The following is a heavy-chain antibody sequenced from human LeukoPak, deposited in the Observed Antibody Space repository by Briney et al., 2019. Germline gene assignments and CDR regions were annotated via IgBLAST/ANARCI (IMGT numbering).Heavy chain of an antibody. J-gene: IGHJ4*02. CDR1: GYTFTGYY. CDR3: ARAPPPEYYDFWSGPFDY. Sequence: ASVKVSCKASGYTFTGYYMHWVRQAPGQGLEWMGGIIPIFGTANYAQKFQGRVTITADKSTSTAYMELSSLRSEDTAVYYCARAPPPEYYDFWSGPFDYWGQGTLVTVSS. D-gene: IGHD3-3*01. CDR2: IIPIFGTA. V-gene: IGHV1-69*06.